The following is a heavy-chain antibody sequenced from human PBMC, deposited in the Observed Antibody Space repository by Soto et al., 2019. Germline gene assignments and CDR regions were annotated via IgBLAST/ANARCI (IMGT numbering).Heavy chain of an antibody. CDR3: AKENYNILAGHLPLDY. J-gene: IGHJ4*02. D-gene: IGHD3-9*01. Sequence: GGSLRLSCAASGFTFSSYGLHWVRQAPGKGLEGVAVISYDGSNKYYADSVKGRFTISRDNSKNTLYLQMNSLRAEDTAGYYCAKENYNILAGHLPLDYWGQGTLVTVSS. CDR1: GFTFSSYG. CDR2: ISYDGSNK. V-gene: IGHV3-30*18.